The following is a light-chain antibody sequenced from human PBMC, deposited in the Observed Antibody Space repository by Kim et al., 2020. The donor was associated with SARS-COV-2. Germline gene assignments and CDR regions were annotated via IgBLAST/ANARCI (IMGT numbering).Light chain of an antibody. V-gene: IGLV2-14*03. Sequence: QWNPIPCTGTSSLVGDYNYVSWYQQRPGKAPKLIIYDVSDRPSGVSTHFSGSKSGNTASLTISGLQAADEADYYCTSYTGADTVVFGGGTQLTVL. CDR1: SSLVGDYNY. J-gene: IGLJ2*01. CDR2: DVS. CDR3: TSYTGADTVV.